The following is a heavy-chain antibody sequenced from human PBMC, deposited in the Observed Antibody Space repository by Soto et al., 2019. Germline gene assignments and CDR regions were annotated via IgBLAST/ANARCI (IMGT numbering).Heavy chain of an antibody. J-gene: IGHJ4*01. D-gene: IGHD6-19*01. CDR3: ARHPGQWLYYFDY. CDR2: VVPHSGTA. V-gene: IGHV1-69*01. Sequence: QVQLVQSGAAVKKPGSSVRVSCESSGATFNFYAISWVRQAPGEGLEWMGGVVPHSGTATYARKFQGRLTVTADESSSTAYMDLSSLTSEDTAIYYCARHPGQWLYYFDYWGQGTLVTVSS. CDR1: GATFNFYA.